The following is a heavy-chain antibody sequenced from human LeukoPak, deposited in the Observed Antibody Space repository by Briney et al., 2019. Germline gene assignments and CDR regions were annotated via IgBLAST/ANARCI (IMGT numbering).Heavy chain of an antibody. CDR3: ARHSSAYSSSSAFDY. Sequence: SETLSLTCTVSGGSISTTTYYWGRIRQPPWKGLEWIGSISYSGSTYYNPSLKSRVTISVDTSKNQFSLEVNSVTAADTAVYHCARHSSAYSSSSAFDYWGQGTLVTVSS. D-gene: IGHD6-6*01. J-gene: IGHJ4*02. CDR1: GGSISTTTYY. CDR2: ISYSGST. V-gene: IGHV4-39*01.